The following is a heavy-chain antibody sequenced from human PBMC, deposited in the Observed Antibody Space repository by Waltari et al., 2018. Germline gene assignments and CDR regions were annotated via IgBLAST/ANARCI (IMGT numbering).Heavy chain of an antibody. J-gene: IGHJ4*02. CDR1: GLPFSSYW. Sequence: EVQLVESGGTLVPPGGSLRLSCAASGLPFSSYWITWVRQAPGGGLEWVANIKEDVSQTYYVDSVKGRFTISRDNAKNSLYLQMNSLRAEDTGLYYCARDRGWNTFDYWGQGTLVTVSS. V-gene: IGHV3-7*04. D-gene: IGHD6-19*01. CDR2: IKEDVSQT. CDR3: ARDRGWNTFDY.